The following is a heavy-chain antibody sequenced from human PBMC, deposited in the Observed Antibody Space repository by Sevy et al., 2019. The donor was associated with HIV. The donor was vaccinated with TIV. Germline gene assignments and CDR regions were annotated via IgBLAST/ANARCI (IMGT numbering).Heavy chain of an antibody. Sequence: SETLSLTCAVYGGSFSGYYWSWIRQPPGKGLEWIGEINQSGSTNYNPSLKSRVTISVDTSKNQFSLKLSPVTAADPAVYYCARLKRNWNLSLDFDYWGQGTLVTVSS. CDR1: GGSFSGYY. J-gene: IGHJ4*02. CDR3: ARLKRNWNLSLDFDY. D-gene: IGHD1-1*01. V-gene: IGHV4-34*01. CDR2: INQSGST.